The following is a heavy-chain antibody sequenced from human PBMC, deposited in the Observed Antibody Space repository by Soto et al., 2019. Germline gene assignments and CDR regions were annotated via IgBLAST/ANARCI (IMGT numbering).Heavy chain of an antibody. J-gene: IGHJ4*02. CDR3: ARGWGEDSSDYFYAY. CDR2: IIPIFGTP. D-gene: IGHD3-22*01. V-gene: IGHV1-69*01. Sequence: QVQLVQSGAEVRKPGSSVKVSCKASGGTFSRLAISWVRQAPGQGLEWMGGIIPIFGTPNHAQKFQGRLTITGDEATSTVHMEWSSLRSEDTAIYYCARGWGEDSSDYFYAYWGQGTLVIVSS. CDR1: GGTFSRLA.